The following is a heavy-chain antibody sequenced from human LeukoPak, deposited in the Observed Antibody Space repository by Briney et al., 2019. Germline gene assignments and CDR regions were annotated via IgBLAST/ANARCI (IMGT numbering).Heavy chain of an antibody. CDR3: ARDLAYSRLDY. J-gene: IGHJ4*02. D-gene: IGHD5-18*01. Sequence: GGSLRLSCAVSGLTFSSSWMDWVRQAPGKGLEWVASINPDGNKKYSADSVEGRFTISGDNAENSLYLQMNSLRVEDTAFYYCARDLAYSRLDYWGQGMLVTVSS. CDR1: GLTFSSSW. V-gene: IGHV3-7*01. CDR2: INPDGNKK.